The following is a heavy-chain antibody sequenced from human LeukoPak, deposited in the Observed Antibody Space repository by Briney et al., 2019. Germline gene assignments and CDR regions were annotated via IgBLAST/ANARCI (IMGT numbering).Heavy chain of an antibody. CDR2: ISGSGGDT. CDR3: AEHSSMPRGPGY. Sequence: GGTLRLSCVASGFTFSSYAMTWVRQAPGKGLEWVSAISGSGGDTFYADSVKGRFTISRDNSKNTLYLQMNSLRADDTAVYYCAEHSSMPRGPGYWGQGTLVTVSS. V-gene: IGHV3-23*01. CDR1: GFTFSSYA. D-gene: IGHD3-10*01. J-gene: IGHJ4*02.